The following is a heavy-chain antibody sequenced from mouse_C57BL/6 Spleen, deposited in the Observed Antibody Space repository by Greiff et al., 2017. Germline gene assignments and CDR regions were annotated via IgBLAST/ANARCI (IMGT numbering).Heavy chain of an antibody. J-gene: IGHJ2*01. CDR2: ISSDGSN. V-gene: IGHV3-6*01. CDR3: ARDLYSYYFDY. D-gene: IGHD2-1*01. CDR1: GYSITSGYY. Sequence: EVKLMESGPGLVKPSQSLSLTCSVTGYSITSGYYWNWIRQFPGNKLEWMGYISSDGSNNYNPSLKNRISITRDTSKNQFFLKLNSVTTEDTATYYCARDLYSYYFDYWGQGTTLTVSS.